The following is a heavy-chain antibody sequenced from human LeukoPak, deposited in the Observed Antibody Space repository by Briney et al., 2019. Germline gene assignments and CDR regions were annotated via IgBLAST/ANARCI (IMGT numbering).Heavy chain of an antibody. V-gene: IGHV3-7*01. Sequence: GGSLRLSCAASGFTFSSYWMSWVRQAPGKGLEWVANIKQDGGEKYYVDSVKGRFTISRDNAKNSLYLQMNSLRAEDTAVYYCVRYDYDDYNAFDIWGQGTMVTVSS. CDR1: GFTFSSYW. D-gene: IGHD4-17*01. CDR2: IKQDGGEK. J-gene: IGHJ3*02. CDR3: VRYDYDDYNAFDI.